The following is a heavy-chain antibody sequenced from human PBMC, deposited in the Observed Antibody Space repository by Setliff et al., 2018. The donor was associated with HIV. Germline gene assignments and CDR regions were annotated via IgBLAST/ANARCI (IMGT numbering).Heavy chain of an antibody. V-gene: IGHV3-23*01. CDR2: ISGSGGST. J-gene: IGHJ4*02. CDR3: AKVLYYDYVWGSYDPLYYFDY. Sequence: PGGSLRLSCAASGFTFSSYAMSWVRQAPGKGLEWVSAISGSGGSTYYADSVKGRFTISRDNSKNTLYLQMNSLRAEDTAVYYCAKVLYYDYVWGSYDPLYYFDYWGQGTLVTVSS. CDR1: GFTFSSYA. D-gene: IGHD3-16*01.